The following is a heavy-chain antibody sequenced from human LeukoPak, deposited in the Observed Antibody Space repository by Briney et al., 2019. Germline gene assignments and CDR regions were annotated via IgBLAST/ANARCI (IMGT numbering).Heavy chain of an antibody. V-gene: IGHV3-30*18. CDR2: ISYDGSNK. CDR3: AKGHTTMVRVLDY. Sequence: PGGSLRLSCAASGFTFSSYGMHWVRQAPGKGLEWVAVISYDGSNKYYADSVKGRFTISRDNSKNTLYLQMNNLRAEDTAVYYCAKGHTTMVRVLDYWGQGTLVTVSS. CDR1: GFTFSSYG. J-gene: IGHJ4*02. D-gene: IGHD5-18*01.